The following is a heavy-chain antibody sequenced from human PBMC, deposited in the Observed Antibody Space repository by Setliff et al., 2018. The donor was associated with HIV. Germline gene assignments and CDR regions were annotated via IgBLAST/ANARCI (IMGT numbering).Heavy chain of an antibody. CDR1: GFAFSSHQ. J-gene: IGHJ4*02. Sequence: PGGSLRLSCAASGFAFSSHQMSWVRQAPGKGLEWLSYISSSGTTTYYAGSVKGRFTISRDNAKNSVLLQMNSLRVEDTAVYFCAAQGVLWGQGTQVTVSS. CDR2: ISSSGTTT. CDR3: AAQGVL. V-gene: IGHV3-48*03.